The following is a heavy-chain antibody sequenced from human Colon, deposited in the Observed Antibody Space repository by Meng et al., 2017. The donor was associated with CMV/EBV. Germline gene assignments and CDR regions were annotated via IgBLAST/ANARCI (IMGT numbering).Heavy chain of an antibody. CDR2: LYSGGSDS. CDR1: GFSLSTYA. Sequence: GESLKISCAASGFSLSTYAMNWVRQAPGKGLEWVSVLYSGGSDSHNADSVKGRFTVSRDNSKNILYLQMNSLRPEDTAVYYCAKDLKYPDYGMDVWGQGTTVIVSS. CDR3: AKDLKYPDYGMDV. V-gene: IGHV3-23*03. J-gene: IGHJ6*02. D-gene: IGHD6-6*01.